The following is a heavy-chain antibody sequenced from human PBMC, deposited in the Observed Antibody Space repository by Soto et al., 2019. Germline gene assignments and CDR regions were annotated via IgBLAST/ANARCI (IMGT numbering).Heavy chain of an antibody. CDR1: GGSFSGYY. J-gene: IGHJ6*02. D-gene: IGHD3-9*01. Sequence: ASETLSLTCAVYGGSFSGYYWTWIRQPPGKGLEWIGEINHSGTINFNPSLKSRLTISLDTSKKHFSLKLSSVTDADTAAYYCARANPTLLTSYSLDVCGPGTTVTVSS. CDR3: ARANPTLLTSYSLDV. V-gene: IGHV4-34*01. CDR2: INHSGTI.